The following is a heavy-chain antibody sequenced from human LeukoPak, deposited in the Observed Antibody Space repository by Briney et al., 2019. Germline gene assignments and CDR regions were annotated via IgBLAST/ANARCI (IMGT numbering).Heavy chain of an antibody. Sequence: SETLSLTCTVSGGSISSGGYYWSWIRQHPGKGLEWIGYIYYSGSTNYNPSLKSRVTISVDTSKNQFSLKLSSVTAADTAVYYCARISSSWYLKNYGMDVWGQGTTVTVSS. V-gene: IGHV4-61*08. CDR2: IYYSGST. D-gene: IGHD6-13*01. CDR1: GGSISSGGYY. J-gene: IGHJ6*02. CDR3: ARISSSWYLKNYGMDV.